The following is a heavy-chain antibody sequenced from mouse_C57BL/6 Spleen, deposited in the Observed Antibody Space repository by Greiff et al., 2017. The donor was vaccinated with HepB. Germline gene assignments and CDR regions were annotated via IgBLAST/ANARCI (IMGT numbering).Heavy chain of an antibody. CDR3: ATADADSSSYGWFAY. V-gene: IGHV1-64*01. D-gene: IGHD1-1*01. Sequence: QVQLQQPGAELVKPGASVTLSCKASGYTFTSYWMHWVKQRPGQGLEWIGLIHPNSGSTNYNEKFKSKATLTVDKSSSTAYMQLSSLTSEASAVYACATADADSSSYGWFAYWGQGTLVTVSA. CDR1: GYTFTSYW. CDR2: IHPNSGST. J-gene: IGHJ3*01.